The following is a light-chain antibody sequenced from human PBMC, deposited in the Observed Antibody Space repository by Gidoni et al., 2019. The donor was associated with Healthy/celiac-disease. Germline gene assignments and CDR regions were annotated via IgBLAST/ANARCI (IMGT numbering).Light chain of an antibody. J-gene: IGLJ1*01. Sequence: SYVLTQPPSVYVAPGKTARITCGGNNIGSKSVHWYQQKPGQAPVLVIDYDSDRPSGIPERFSGSNAGNTATLTISRVEAGDEADYYCQVWDSSSDHPYVFGTGTKVTVL. V-gene: IGLV3-21*04. CDR2: YDS. CDR1: NIGSKS. CDR3: QVWDSSSDHPYV.